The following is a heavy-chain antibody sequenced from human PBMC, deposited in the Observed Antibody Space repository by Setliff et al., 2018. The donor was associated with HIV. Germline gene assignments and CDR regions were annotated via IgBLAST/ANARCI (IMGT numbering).Heavy chain of an antibody. D-gene: IGHD6-13*01. V-gene: IGHV3-7*01. CDR2: IKQDGSDM. Sequence: GGSLRLSCAASGFAVSGHQMSWVRQAPGKGLEWVAKIKQDGSDMHYIESVKGRFTIFRDNAKNSVFLQMNSLRAEDTGVYYCATQTGFYNSHWYDYWGQGTMVTVSS. J-gene: IGHJ4*02. CDR1: GFAVSGHQ. CDR3: ATQTGFYNSHWYDY.